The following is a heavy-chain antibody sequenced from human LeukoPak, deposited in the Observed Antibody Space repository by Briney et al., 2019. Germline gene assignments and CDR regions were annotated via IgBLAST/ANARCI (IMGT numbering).Heavy chain of an antibody. CDR1: NDSINNFY. J-gene: IGHJ4*02. CDR2: VSTSDTP. Sequence: SETLSLTCNVSNDSINNFYWTWIRQPAGRGLEWIGTVSTSDTPHYNPSLKSRVAISIDKSKNHFSLRLISVTAADTAVYFCAGDYSSPVMGHWGQGTPVTVSS. V-gene: IGHV4-4*07. D-gene: IGHD4-17*01. CDR3: AGDYSSPVMGH.